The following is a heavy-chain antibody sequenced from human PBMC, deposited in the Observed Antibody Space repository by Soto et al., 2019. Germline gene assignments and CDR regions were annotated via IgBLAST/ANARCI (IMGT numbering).Heavy chain of an antibody. CDR3: ARFSEESCSSNYYSFSLAV. V-gene: IGHV1-8*01. CDR1: GYTFTRYD. D-gene: IGHD3-10*01. CDR2: MNPQTGNT. J-gene: IGHJ6*01. Sequence: ASVKVSCKASGYTFTRYDITWVRQATGQGLEWMGWMNPQTGNTAYAEKFQGRVTMTRSTSINTAYMELSGLRSEDTAVYYCARFSEESCSSNYYSFSLAVWAQGSPVPVSS.